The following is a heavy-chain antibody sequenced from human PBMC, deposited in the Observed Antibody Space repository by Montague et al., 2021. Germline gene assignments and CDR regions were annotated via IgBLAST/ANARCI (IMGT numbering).Heavy chain of an antibody. CDR3: ARAEDYYGSGSYLGFDC. CDR1: GGSISSGGYY. V-gene: IGHV4-31*03. D-gene: IGHD3-10*01. CDR2: IFYSGNT. Sequence: TLSLTCTVSGGSISSGGYYLSWIRQLPGKGLEWIGYIFYSGNTYYNPSLKSRVTISVDTSKNQFSLKLSSVTAADTAVYYCARAEDYYGSGSYLGFDCWGQGTLVTVSS. J-gene: IGHJ4*02.